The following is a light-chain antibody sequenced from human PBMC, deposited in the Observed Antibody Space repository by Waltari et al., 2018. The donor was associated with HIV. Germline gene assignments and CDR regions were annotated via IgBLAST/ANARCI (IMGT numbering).Light chain of an antibody. CDR2: GAS. CDR1: QSVSTK. Sequence: EIVMTQSPITLSVSLGERATLSCRASQSVSTKLTWYQQRPGQAPRLLIYGASTRATGIPARFSGSGSGTEFTVTISSLQSEDFAVYYCQQYDSWPRTFGQGTKVEIK. CDR3: QQYDSWPRT. V-gene: IGKV3-15*01. J-gene: IGKJ1*01.